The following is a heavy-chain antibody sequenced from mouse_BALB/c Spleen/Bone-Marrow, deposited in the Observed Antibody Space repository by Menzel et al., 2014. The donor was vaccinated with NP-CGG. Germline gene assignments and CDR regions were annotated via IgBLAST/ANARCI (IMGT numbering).Heavy chain of an antibody. CDR3: ARRELRMGNYYAMDY. CDR1: GYTFTDYV. J-gene: IGHJ4*01. CDR2: IYPGSGST. V-gene: IGHV1-77*01. D-gene: IGHD2-1*01. Sequence: VQVVESGPELVKPGASVKMSCKASGYTFTDYVISWVKQRTGQGLEWIGEIYPGSGSTYYNEKFKGKATLTADKSSNTAYMQLSSLTSEDSAVYFCARRELRMGNYYAMDYWGQGTSVTVFS.